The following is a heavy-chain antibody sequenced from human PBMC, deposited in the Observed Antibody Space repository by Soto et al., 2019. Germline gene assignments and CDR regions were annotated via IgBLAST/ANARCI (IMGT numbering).Heavy chain of an antibody. D-gene: IGHD4-17*01. J-gene: IGHJ3*01. CDR1: GFTFNTYA. CDR3: AKVIRRDAYGAFDV. CDR2: ISLTGGSV. V-gene: IGHV3-23*01. Sequence: XVSLRLSCAASGFTFNTYAMTWVRQPPGKGLEWVSSISLTGGSVYDADSVKGRFTISRDNSKNILYLQMTSLRVEDTAKYFCAKVIRRDAYGAFDVWGQGTMVTVPS.